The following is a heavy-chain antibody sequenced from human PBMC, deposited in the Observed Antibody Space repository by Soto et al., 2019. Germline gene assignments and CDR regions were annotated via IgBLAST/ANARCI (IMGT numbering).Heavy chain of an antibody. J-gene: IGHJ4*02. V-gene: IGHV1-46*01. CDR2: INPSGGST. D-gene: IGHD4-17*01. CDR1: GYTFTSYY. CDR3: ASVPNYGDYVLYFDY. Sequence: ASVKVSCKASGYTFTSYYMHWVRQAPGQGLEWMGIINPSGGSTSYAQKFQGRVTMTRDTSTSTVYMELSSLRSEDTAVYYCASVPNYGDYVLYFDYWGQGTLVTVSS.